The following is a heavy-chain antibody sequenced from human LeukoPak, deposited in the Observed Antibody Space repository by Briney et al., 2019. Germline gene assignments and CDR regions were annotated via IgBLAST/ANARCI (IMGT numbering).Heavy chain of an antibody. V-gene: IGHV4-59*08. Sequence: PSETLSLTCSVSGGSVSNYYWSWIRQPPGKGLEWSGYVYYTGSTNYNPPLKSRVTMFEDKSKNQFSLRLYSVTVADTAVYYCARHFAYSSSSYFDYWGQGSLVTVSS. J-gene: IGHJ4*02. CDR2: VYYTGST. CDR1: GGSVSNYY. CDR3: ARHFAYSSSSYFDY. D-gene: IGHD6-6*01.